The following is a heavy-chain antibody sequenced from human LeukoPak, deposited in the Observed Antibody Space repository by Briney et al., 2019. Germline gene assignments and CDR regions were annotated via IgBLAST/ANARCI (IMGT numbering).Heavy chain of an antibody. J-gene: IGHJ4*02. Sequence: PGGSLRLSCAASGFTFSSYAMSWVRQAPGKGLEWVSAISGSGGSTYYAGSVKGRFTISRDNSKNTLYLQMNSLRAEDTAVYYCAKRYCSGGSCYHSFDYWGQGTLVTVSS. CDR1: GFTFSSYA. D-gene: IGHD2-15*01. V-gene: IGHV3-23*01. CDR2: ISGSGGST. CDR3: AKRYCSGGSCYHSFDY.